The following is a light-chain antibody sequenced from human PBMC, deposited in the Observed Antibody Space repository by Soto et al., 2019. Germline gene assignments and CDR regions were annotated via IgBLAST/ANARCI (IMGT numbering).Light chain of an antibody. V-gene: IGKV1-39*01. CDR3: QHRYTKRTT. J-gene: IGKJ3*01. Sequence: PLSSFSSKEDRVNITRRASQSISNRLNWYQQQPGRAPKLLVYTTSNLQSGVPSRFSGSGSGTDFTLTTNSLQPQALPTYCCQHRYTKRTTFGPGTKVDI. CDR1: QSISNR. CDR2: TTS.